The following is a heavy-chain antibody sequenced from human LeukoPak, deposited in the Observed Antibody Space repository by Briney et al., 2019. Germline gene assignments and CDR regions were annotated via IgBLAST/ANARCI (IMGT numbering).Heavy chain of an antibody. CDR1: GFTFSSYS. Sequence: PGGSLRLSCAASGFTFSSYSMNWVRQAPGKGLEWVSAISGSGGSTYYADSVKGRFTISRDNAKNSLYLQMISLRAEDTAVYYCARAVAGKPDYWGQGTLVTVSS. V-gene: IGHV3-21*04. CDR3: ARAVAGKPDY. J-gene: IGHJ4*02. CDR2: ISGSGGST. D-gene: IGHD6-19*01.